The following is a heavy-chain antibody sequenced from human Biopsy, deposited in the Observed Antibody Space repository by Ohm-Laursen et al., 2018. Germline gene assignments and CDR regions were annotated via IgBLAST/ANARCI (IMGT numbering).Heavy chain of an antibody. Sequence: SETLSLTCSVSGGSVSSSNYYWNWIRQTPGKGLEWIGFIYNTERTNYSPSLKSRVTISLDTSKNQFSLELSSVIPSDTAVYYCAIDRVPRRGAMPVYYYGMDVWGQGSTVTVSS. D-gene: IGHD3-10*01. CDR1: GGSVSSSNYY. CDR2: IYNTERT. V-gene: IGHV4-61*01. CDR3: AIDRVPRRGAMPVYYYGMDV. J-gene: IGHJ6*02.